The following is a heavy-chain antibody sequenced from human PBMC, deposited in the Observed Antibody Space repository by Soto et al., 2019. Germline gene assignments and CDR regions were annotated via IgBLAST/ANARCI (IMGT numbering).Heavy chain of an antibody. D-gene: IGHD3-10*01. J-gene: IGHJ4*02. CDR2: ISGSSGSI. CDR3: ARDPSPYYYGSGSLDY. CDR1: GFTFSSYA. Sequence: GGSLRLSCAASGFTFSSYAMSWVRQAPGKGLEWVSYISGSSGSIYYADSVKGRFTISRDNAKNSLYLQMNSLRAEDTAVYYCARDPSPYYYGSGSLDYWGQGTLVTVSS. V-gene: IGHV3-48*01.